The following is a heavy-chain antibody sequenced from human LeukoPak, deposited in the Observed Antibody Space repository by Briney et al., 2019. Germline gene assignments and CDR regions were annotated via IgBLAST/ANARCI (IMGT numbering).Heavy chain of an antibody. CDR3: AKEAIDYGGNSPFDY. V-gene: IGHV3-23*01. D-gene: IGHD4-23*01. CDR2: ISGSGGTA. CDR1: GFTFSIYA. J-gene: IGHJ4*02. Sequence: PGGSLRLSCAASGFTFSIYAMSWVRQAPGKGLEWVSAISGSGGTAYYADSVKGRFTISRDNSKSTLFLQMNSLRAEDTAVYYCAKEAIDYGGNSPFDYWGQGTLVTVSS.